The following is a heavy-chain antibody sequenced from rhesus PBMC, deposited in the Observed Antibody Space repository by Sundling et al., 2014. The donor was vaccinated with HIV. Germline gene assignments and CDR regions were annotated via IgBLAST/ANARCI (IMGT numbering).Heavy chain of an antibody. V-gene: IGHV4-99*02. Sequence: QVQLQESGPGLVKPSETLSLTCAVSGGSISSSNWWSWIRQSPGKGLEYIGYISGRSGNTYYNPSLKSRVTVSKDTSKNQFSLKLTSVTAADTAVYYCARDGTGDFEYWGQGVLVTVSS. J-gene: IGHJ4*01. CDR3: ARDGTGDFEY. CDR2: ISGRSGNT. CDR1: GGSISSSNW. D-gene: IGHD1-20*01.